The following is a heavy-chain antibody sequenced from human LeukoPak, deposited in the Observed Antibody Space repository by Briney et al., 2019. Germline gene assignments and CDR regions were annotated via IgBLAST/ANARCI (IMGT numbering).Heavy chain of an antibody. CDR2: IYYSGST. V-gene: IGHV4-30-4*01. D-gene: IGHD3-10*01. Sequence: SETLSLTCTVPGGSISSGDYYWSWIRLPPGKGLEWIGYIYYSGSTYYNPSLKSRVTISVDTSKNQFSLKLSSVTAADTAVYYCARGLGVRGVTNWFDPWGQGTLVTVSS. CDR1: GGSISSGDYY. J-gene: IGHJ5*02. CDR3: ARGLGVRGVTNWFDP.